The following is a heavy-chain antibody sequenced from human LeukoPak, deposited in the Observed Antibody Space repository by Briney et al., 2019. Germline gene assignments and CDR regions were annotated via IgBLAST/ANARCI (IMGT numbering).Heavy chain of an antibody. Sequence: GGSLRLSCAASGFTFSSYGMHWVRQAPGKGLEWVTFIHSDGSNKYYADSVKGRFTISRDNSKNTLYLQMNSLRAEDTAVYYCANAGEVPVVAGYYYYYMDVWGKGTAVTVTS. V-gene: IGHV3-30*02. CDR3: ANAGEVPVVAGYYYYYMDV. CDR2: IHSDGSNK. J-gene: IGHJ6*03. D-gene: IGHD2-2*01. CDR1: GFTFSSYG.